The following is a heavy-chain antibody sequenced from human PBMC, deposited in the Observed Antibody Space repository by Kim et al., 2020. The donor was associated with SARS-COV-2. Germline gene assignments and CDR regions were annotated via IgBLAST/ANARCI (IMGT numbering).Heavy chain of an antibody. CDR3: ASHAPPPGYSSSWNNWFDP. D-gene: IGHD6-13*01. J-gene: IGHJ5*02. CDR1: GGSISSYY. Sequence: SETLSLTCTVSGGSISSYYWSWIRQPPGKGLEWIGYIYYSGSTNYNPSLKSRVTISVDTSKNQFSLKLSSVTAANTAVYYCASHAPPPGYSSSWNNWFDPWGQGTLVTVSS. CDR2: IYYSGST. V-gene: IGHV4-59*01.